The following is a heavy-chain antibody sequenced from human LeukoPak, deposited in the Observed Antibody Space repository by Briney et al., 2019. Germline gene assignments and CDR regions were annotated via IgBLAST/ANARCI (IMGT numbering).Heavy chain of an antibody. CDR1: GYTFTGYY. CDR2: INPNSGGT. J-gene: IGHJ4*02. Sequence: ASVKVSCKASGYTFTGYYMHWVRQAPGQGLEWMGWINPNSGGTNYAQKFQGRVTMTRDTSISTAYMELSRLRSDDTAVYYCARSKHIVVVTAIEMGYWGQGTLVTVSS. CDR3: ARSKHIVVVTAIEMGY. D-gene: IGHD2-21*02. V-gene: IGHV1-2*02.